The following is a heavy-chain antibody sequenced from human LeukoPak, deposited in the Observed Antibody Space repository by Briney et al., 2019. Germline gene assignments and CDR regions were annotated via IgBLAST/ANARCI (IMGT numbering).Heavy chain of an antibody. V-gene: IGHV3-53*01. D-gene: IGHD3-3*01. Sequence: GGSLRLSCAASGLTVSSNSMSWVRQAPGKGLEWVSFIYSGGSTYYADSVKGRFTISRDNSKNTLYLQMNSLRAEDTAVYYCAKKPITIFGGPPTDYWGQGTLVTVSS. J-gene: IGHJ4*02. CDR2: IYSGGST. CDR3: AKKPITIFGGPPTDY. CDR1: GLTVSSNS.